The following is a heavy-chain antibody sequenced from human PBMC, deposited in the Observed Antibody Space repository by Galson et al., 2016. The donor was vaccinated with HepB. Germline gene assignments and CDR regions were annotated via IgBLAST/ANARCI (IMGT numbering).Heavy chain of an antibody. Sequence: SLRLSCAASGFTFISYNMNWVRQAPGKGLGWISYISSSGGTIYYADSVKGRFTISRDNAKNSLYLQLNSLRAEDTAVYYCARIIKTGTTSHFDYWGQGTQVTVSS. D-gene: IGHD1-7*01. J-gene: IGHJ4*02. V-gene: IGHV3-48*01. CDR1: GFTFISYN. CDR2: ISSSGGTI. CDR3: ARIIKTGTTSHFDY.